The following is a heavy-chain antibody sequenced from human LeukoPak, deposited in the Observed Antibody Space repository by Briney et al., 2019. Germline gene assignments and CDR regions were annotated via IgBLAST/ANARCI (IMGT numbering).Heavy chain of an antibody. D-gene: IGHD3-3*01. CDR3: AKAEGDYDFWSGYLLYFDY. CDR1: GFTFSSYA. V-gene: IGHV3-23*01. J-gene: IGHJ4*02. CDR2: ISGSGGST. Sequence: SGGSLRLSCAASGFTFSSYAMSWVRQAPGKGLEWVSAISGSGGSTYYADSVKGRFTISRDNSKNTLYLQVNSLRAEDTAVYYCAKAEGDYDFWSGYLLYFDYWGQGTLVTVSS.